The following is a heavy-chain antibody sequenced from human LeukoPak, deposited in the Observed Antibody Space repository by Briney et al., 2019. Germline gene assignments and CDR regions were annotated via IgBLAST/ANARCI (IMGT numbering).Heavy chain of an antibody. V-gene: IGHV3-30*04. Sequence: GGSLRLSCAASGFTFSSYAMHGVRQAPGKGLEWVAVISYDGSNKYYADSVKGRFTISRDNSKNTLYLQMNSLRAEDTAVYYCARGYDSSGYLDYWGQGTLVTVSS. CDR1: GFTFSSYA. D-gene: IGHD3-22*01. CDR2: ISYDGSNK. CDR3: ARGYDSSGYLDY. J-gene: IGHJ4*02.